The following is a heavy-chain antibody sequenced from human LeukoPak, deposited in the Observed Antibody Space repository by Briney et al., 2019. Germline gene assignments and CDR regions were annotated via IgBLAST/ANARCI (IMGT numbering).Heavy chain of an antibody. D-gene: IGHD2-2*01. J-gene: IGHJ4*02. V-gene: IGHV1-69*04. Sequence: SVKVSCKASGGTFSSYAISWVRQAPGQGLEWMGRIIPILGIANYAQKFQGRVTITADKSTSTAYMELSSLRSEDTAVYYCARAFPRYCSSTSCQYYFDYWGQGTLVTVSS. CDR2: IIPILGIA. CDR3: ARAFPRYCSSTSCQYYFDY. CDR1: GGTFSSYA.